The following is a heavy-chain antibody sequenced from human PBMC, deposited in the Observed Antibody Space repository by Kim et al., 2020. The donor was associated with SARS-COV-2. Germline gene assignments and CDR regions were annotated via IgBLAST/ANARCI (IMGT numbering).Heavy chain of an antibody. J-gene: IGHJ4*02. CDR1: GGSISSYY. D-gene: IGHD2-21*01. CDR3: ARGTHGGGGEFDY. V-gene: IGHV4-59*13. CDR2: IYYSGST. Sequence: SETLSLTCTVSGGSISSYYWSWIRQPPGKGLEWIGYIYYSGSTNYNPSLKSRVTISVDTSKNQCSLKLSSVTAADTAVYYCARGTHGGGGEFDYWGQGTLVTVSS.